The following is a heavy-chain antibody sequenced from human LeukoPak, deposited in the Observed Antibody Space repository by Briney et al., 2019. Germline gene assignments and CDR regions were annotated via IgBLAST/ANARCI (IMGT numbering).Heavy chain of an antibody. CDR2: ISAYNGNT. CDR1: GYTFTSYD. J-gene: IGHJ4*02. Sequence: ASVKVSCKASGYTFTSYDISWVRQAPGQGLEWMGWISAYNGNTNYAQKLQGRVTMTTDTSTSTAYMELRSLGSDDTAVYYCARGLRYSSSWYYFDYWGQGTLVTVSS. D-gene: IGHD6-13*01. V-gene: IGHV1-18*04. CDR3: ARGLRYSSSWYYFDY.